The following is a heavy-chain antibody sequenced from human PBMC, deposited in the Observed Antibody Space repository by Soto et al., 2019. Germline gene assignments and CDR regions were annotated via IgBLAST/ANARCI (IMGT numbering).Heavy chain of an antibody. CDR1: GGSISSGGYY. V-gene: IGHV4-31*03. D-gene: IGHD5-12*01. Sequence: QVQLQESGPGLVKPSQTLSLTCTVSGGSISSGGYYWSWIRQHPGKGLEWIGYIYYSGSTYYNPSLKSRVTISVDTSKNQCSLKLSSVTAADTAVYYCARMQIVATMRGWFDPWGQGTLVTVSS. J-gene: IGHJ5*02. CDR2: IYYSGST. CDR3: ARMQIVATMRGWFDP.